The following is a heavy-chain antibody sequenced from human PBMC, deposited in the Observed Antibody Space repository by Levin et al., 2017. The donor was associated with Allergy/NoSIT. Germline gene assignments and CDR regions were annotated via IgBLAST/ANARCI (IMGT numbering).Heavy chain of an antibody. D-gene: IGHD3-22*01. CDR3: AKETRHYDTSGFDFWFDP. CDR2: IYHRGST. J-gene: IGHJ5*02. V-gene: IGHV4-4*07. CDR1: GGSISRSY. Sequence: SETLSLICNVTGGSISRSYWSWIRQPAGKGLEWIGRIYHRGSTNYNPSLKSRVSMSVDTSENQFSLRLSSVTAADTAVYYCAKETRHYDTSGFDFWFDPWGQGTLVTVSS.